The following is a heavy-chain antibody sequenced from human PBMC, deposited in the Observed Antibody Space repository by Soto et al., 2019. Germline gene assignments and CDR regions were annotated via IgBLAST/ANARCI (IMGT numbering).Heavy chain of an antibody. CDR2: IYHSGST. V-gene: IGHV4-38-2*01. Sequence: SETLSVTCAVSGYSISSVYYWGWIRQPPGKGLEWIGSIYHSGSTYYNTSLKSRVTIPVDTSKNQFSLKLSSVTAADTAVYYCAGGEKYGDYDFNDAFDXWGQGTMVTVS. J-gene: IGHJ3*02. CDR1: GYSISSVYY. CDR3: AGGEKYGDYDFNDAFDX. D-gene: IGHD4-17*01.